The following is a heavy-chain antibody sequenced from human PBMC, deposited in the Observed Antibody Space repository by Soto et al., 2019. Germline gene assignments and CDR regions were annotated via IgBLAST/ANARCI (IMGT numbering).Heavy chain of an antibody. CDR2: ISGSGGST. V-gene: IGHV3-23*01. J-gene: IGHJ6*03. Sequence: GGSLRLSCAASGFTFSSYAMSWVRQAPGKGLEWVSAISGSGGSTYCADSVKGRFTISRDNSKNTLYLQMNSLRAEDTAVYYCAKVRVVPAAMDYYYMDGWGEGTTVTVSS. D-gene: IGHD2-2*01. CDR1: GFTFSSYA. CDR3: AKVRVVPAAMDYYYMDG.